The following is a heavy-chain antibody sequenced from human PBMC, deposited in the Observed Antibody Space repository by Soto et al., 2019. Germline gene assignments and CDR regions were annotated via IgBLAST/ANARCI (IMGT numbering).Heavy chain of an antibody. CDR3: ARESGSIALAGTPKAYYYYGMVP. J-gene: IGHJ6*02. D-gene: IGHD6-19*01. CDR2: IYTSGST. Sequence: SETLSLTCTVSGGSISSYYWSWIRQPAGKGLEWIGCIYTSGSTNYNPSLKSRVTMSVDASKNQFSLKLSSVTAADTAVYYCARESGSIALAGTPKAYYYYGMVPWGQGTTVT. CDR1: GGSISSYY. V-gene: IGHV4-4*07.